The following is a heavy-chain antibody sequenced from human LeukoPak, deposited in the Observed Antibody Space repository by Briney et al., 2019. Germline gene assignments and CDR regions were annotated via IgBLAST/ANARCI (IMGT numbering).Heavy chain of an antibody. CDR2: IIPIFGTA. D-gene: IGHD4-17*01. CDR1: GGTFSSYA. V-gene: IGHV1-69*01. CDR3: ARAHDYGDYDNWFDP. J-gene: IGHJ5*02. Sequence: VASVKVSCKASGGTFSSYAISWVRQAPGQGLEWMGGIIPIFGTANYAQKFQGRVTITADESTSTAYMELSSLRSEDTAVYYCARAHDYGDYDNWFDPWGQGTLVTVSS.